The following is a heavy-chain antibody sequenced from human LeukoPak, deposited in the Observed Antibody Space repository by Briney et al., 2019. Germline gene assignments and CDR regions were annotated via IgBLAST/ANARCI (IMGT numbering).Heavy chain of an antibody. J-gene: IGHJ4*02. CDR3: VRGGWSVYY. CDR2: IKQDGGEK. V-gene: IGHV3-7*01. CDR1: GFTFSTYW. D-gene: IGHD6-19*01. Sequence: GGSLRLSCAVSGFTFSTYWMSWVRQAPGRGLEWVANIKQDGGEKHYVDSVKGRFAISRDNAKNSLYLQMNSLRAEDPAVYYCVRGGWSVYYRGQGTLVTVPS.